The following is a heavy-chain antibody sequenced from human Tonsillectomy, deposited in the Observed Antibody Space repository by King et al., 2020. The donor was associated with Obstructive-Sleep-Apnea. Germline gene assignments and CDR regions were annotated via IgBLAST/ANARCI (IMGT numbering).Heavy chain of an antibody. Sequence: VQLVESGAEVKKPGASVKVSCKASGYTFTNYYIHWVRQAPGQGLEWMGIINPSGGSTSYAEKSQGRVTMTRDTSTSTVYMDLSSLRSEDTAVYYCARAVRYFDWLPTFDYWGQGTLVTVSS. CDR1: GYTFTNYY. V-gene: IGHV1-46*01. CDR2: INPSGGST. J-gene: IGHJ4*02. D-gene: IGHD3-9*01. CDR3: ARAVRYFDWLPTFDY.